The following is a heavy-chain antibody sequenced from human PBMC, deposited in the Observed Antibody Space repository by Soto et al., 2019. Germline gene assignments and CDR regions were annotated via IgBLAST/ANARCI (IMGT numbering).Heavy chain of an antibody. V-gene: IGHV1-46*01. CDR2: INPSGGST. J-gene: IGHJ4*02. CDR1: GYTFTSYY. CDR3: ARDLHDYGDSPWRRYDY. D-gene: IGHD4-17*01. Sequence: QVQLVQSGAEVKKPGASVKVSCKASGYTFTSYYMHWVRQAPGQGLEWMGIINPSGGSTSYAQKFQGRVTMTRATSTSTVYMGLSSLRSEDTALYYCARDLHDYGDSPWRRYDYRGQGTLVTVSS.